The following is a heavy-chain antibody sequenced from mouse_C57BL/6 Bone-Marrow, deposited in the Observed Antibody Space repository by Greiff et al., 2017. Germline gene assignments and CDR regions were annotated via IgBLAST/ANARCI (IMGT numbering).Heavy chain of an antibody. CDR3: ARRSYYAMDY. CDR2: ISSGSSTI. J-gene: IGHJ4*01. Sequence: DVHLVESGGGLVKPGGSLKLSCAASGFTFSDYGMHWVRQAPEKGLEWVAYISSGSSTIYYADTVKGRFTISRDNAKNTLFLQMTSLRSEDTAMYYCARRSYYAMDYWGQGTSVTVSS. CDR1: GFTFSDYG. V-gene: IGHV5-17*01.